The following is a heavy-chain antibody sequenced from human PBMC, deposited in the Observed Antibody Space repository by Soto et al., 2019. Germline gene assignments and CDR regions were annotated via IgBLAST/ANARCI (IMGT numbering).Heavy chain of an antibody. CDR2: IIPILGIA. J-gene: IGHJ5*02. V-gene: IGHV1-69*02. CDR1: GGTFSSYT. CDR3: ARARYCSGGSCYWFDP. Sequence: VKVSCKASGGTFSSYTISWVRQAPGQGLEWMGRIIPILGIANYAQKFQGRVTVTADKSTSTAYMELSSLRSEDTAVHYCARARYCSGGSCYWFDPWGQGTLVTVSS. D-gene: IGHD2-15*01.